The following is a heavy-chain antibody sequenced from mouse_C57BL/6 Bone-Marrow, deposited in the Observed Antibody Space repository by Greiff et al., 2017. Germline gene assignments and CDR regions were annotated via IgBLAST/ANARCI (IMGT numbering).Heavy chain of an antibody. CDR3: TLDGYYTYAMDD. Sequence: EVQLQQSGAELVRPGASVKLSCTASGFNIKDDYMHWVKQRPEQGLEWIGWIDPENGDTEYASKFQGKATITADTSSNTAYLQLSSLTSEDTAVYYCTLDGYYTYAMDDWGQGTSVTVSS. D-gene: IGHD2-3*01. CDR1: GFNIKDDY. V-gene: IGHV14-4*01. J-gene: IGHJ4*01. CDR2: IDPENGDT.